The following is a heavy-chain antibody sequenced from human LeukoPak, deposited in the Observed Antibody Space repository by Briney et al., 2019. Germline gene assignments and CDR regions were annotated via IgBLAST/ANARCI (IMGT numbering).Heavy chain of an antibody. J-gene: IGHJ6*03. V-gene: IGHV1-69*05. CDR1: GGTFSSYA. Sequence: GASVKVSCKASGGTFSSYAISWVRQAPGQGLEWMGWIIPIFGTANYAQKFQGRVTITTDESTSTAYMELSSLRSEDTAVYYCATPLDLDYGGNTPSYYYYMDVWGKGTTVTVPS. CDR3: ATPLDLDYGGNTPSYYYYMDV. CDR2: IIPIFGTA. D-gene: IGHD4-23*01.